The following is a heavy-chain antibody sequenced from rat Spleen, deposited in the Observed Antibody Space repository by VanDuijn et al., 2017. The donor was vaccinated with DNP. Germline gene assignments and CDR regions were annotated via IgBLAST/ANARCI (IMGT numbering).Heavy chain of an antibody. D-gene: IGHD4-3*01. CDR2: ISYDGGST. Sequence: EVQLVESGGDLVQPGRSLKLSCEASGFSFSDYYMAWVRQAPTKGLEWVAYISYDGGSTYYGDSVKGRFTIFRDNAKSTLYLQMNSLRSEDMATYYCARWNNSGYYFDYWGQGVMVTVSS. J-gene: IGHJ2*01. CDR1: GFSFSDYY. V-gene: IGHV5-22*01. CDR3: ARWNNSGYYFDY.